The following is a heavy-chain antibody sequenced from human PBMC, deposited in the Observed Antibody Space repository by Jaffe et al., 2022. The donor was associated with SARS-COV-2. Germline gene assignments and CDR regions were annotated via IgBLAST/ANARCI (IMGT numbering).Heavy chain of an antibody. CDR1: GFTFSSYS. CDR3: ARDWSKRGGYYGMDV. Sequence: EVQLVESGGGLVKPGGSLRLSCAASGFTFSSYSMNWVRQAPGKGLEWVSSISSSSSYIYYADSVKGRFTISRDNAKNSLYLQMNSLRAEDTAVYYCARDWSKRGGYYGMDVWGQGTTVTVSS. V-gene: IGHV3-21*01. J-gene: IGHJ6*02. D-gene: IGHD3-3*01. CDR2: ISSSSSYI.